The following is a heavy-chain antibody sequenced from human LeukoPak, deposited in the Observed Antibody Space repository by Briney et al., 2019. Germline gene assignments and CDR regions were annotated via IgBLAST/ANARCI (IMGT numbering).Heavy chain of an antibody. D-gene: IGHD1-14*01. Sequence: PGGSLRLSCAASGFTFTSFAMSWVRQAPGKGLEWVSAISTTGGTTYYADSVKGRFTISRDNSKNTLYLQMNSLRAEDTALYYCAKGSGINHYHWIDPWGQGTLVTVSS. CDR3: AKGSGINHYHWIDP. CDR1: GFTFTSFA. CDR2: ISTTGGTT. V-gene: IGHV3-23*01. J-gene: IGHJ5*02.